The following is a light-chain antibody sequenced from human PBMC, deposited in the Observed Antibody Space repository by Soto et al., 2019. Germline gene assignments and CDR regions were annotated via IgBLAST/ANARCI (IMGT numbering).Light chain of an antibody. CDR1: NIGSKS. CDR2: YDS. J-gene: IGLJ2*01. Sequence: SYELTQPPSVSVAPGKTARITCGGNNIGSKSVHWYQQKPGQAPVLVIYYDSDRPSGIPERFSGSISGNTATLTISRVEAGDEADYYCQFWYSSIEHVVFGGGTKLTVL. CDR3: QFWYSSIEHVV. V-gene: IGLV3-21*04.